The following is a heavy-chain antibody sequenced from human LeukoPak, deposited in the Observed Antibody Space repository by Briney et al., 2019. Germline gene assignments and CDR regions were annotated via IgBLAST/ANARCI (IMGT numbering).Heavy chain of an antibody. CDR1: GFTFSRYA. Sequence: PGGSLRLSCAASGFTFSRYAMQWVRQAPDKRLEYVSGMDDSGTHTYYAESVKGRFTMSRDNSRDTLYLQMRSLRPEDTAAYYCARDGKAKNDYWGQGTLVTVST. CDR3: ARDGKAKNDY. V-gene: IGHV3-64*02. J-gene: IGHJ4*02. CDR2: MDDSGTHT. D-gene: IGHD1-26*01.